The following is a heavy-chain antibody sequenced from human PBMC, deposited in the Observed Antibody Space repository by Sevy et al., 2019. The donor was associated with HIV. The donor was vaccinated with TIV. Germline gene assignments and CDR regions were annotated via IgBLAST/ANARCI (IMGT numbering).Heavy chain of an antibody. J-gene: IGHJ4*02. CDR3: VSTGSGYTYFDY. D-gene: IGHD5-12*01. CDR2: IIGSGGTT. V-gene: IGHV3-23*01. CDR1: GFTFSSYA. Sequence: GGSLRLSCAASGFTFSSYAMTWVRQPPGKGLEWVSLIIGSGGTTYYADSVKGRFTISRDNSKNTLYLQMNSPRAEDTAVYYCVSTGSGYTYFDYWGQGTLVTVSS.